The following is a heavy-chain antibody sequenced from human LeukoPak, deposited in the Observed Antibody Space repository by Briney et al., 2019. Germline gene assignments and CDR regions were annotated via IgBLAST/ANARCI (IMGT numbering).Heavy chain of an antibody. V-gene: IGHV4-61*02. CDR3: ARGRYCSADICSGGDAFDI. Sequence: SETLSLTCTVSGGSISSSSYYWGWIRQPAGKGLEWIGRIYTRGSTNYDPSLKSRVTMSVDTSKNQFSLKLSSVTAADTAVYYCARGRYCSADICSGGDAFDIWGQGTMVSVSS. D-gene: IGHD2-15*01. J-gene: IGHJ3*02. CDR2: IYTRGST. CDR1: GGSISSSSYY.